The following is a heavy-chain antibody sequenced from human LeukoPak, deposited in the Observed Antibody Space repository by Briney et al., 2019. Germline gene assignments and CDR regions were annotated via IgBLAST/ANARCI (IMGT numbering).Heavy chain of an antibody. V-gene: IGHV3-9*03. CDR1: GFTFDDYA. J-gene: IGHJ6*03. CDR3: AKGAGWWEPQAYYYYYMDV. Sequence: GRSLRLSCAASGFTFDDYAMHWVRQAPGKGLEWVSGISWNSGSIGYADSVKGRFTTSRDNAKNSLYLQMNSLRAEDMALYYCAKGAGWWEPQAYYYYYMDVWGKGTTVTVSS. CDR2: ISWNSGSI. D-gene: IGHD1-26*01.